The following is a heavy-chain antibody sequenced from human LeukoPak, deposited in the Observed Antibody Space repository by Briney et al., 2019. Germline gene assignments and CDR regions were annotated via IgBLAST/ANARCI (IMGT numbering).Heavy chain of an antibody. D-gene: IGHD2-15*01. J-gene: IGHJ6*03. Sequence: PGGTLRLSRSASRFPFSSYSMNWVRQAPGKGLELVSYNRSCSSTISYVAAVMGRFTISRDNARPSLYLQLNSRRSEEWAVYYCARRPPGGYYDYMVVWGKGTTVTASS. CDR1: RFPFSSYS. V-gene: IGHV3-48*01. CDR3: ARRPPGGYYDYMVV. CDR2: NRSCSSTI.